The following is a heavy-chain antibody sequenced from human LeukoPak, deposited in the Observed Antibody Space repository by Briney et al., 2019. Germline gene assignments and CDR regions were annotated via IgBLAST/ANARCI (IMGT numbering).Heavy chain of an antibody. CDR3: ARGGPNRNGWTLDY. D-gene: IGHD6-19*01. CDR1: GYTFTEYA. CDR2: INADSGNT. Sequence: GASVKVSCKASGYTFTEYAMHWVRLAPGHGLEWMGWINADSGNTESSQRFQGRLSITWDTSATTAYMELSSLTSEDTAVYYCARGGPNRNGWTLDYWGPGTLVTVSS. V-gene: IGHV1-3*01. J-gene: IGHJ4*02.